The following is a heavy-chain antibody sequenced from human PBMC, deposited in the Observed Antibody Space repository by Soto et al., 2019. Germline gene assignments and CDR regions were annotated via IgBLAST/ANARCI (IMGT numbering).Heavy chain of an antibody. CDR1: GGTFSSYA. CDR3: ARGYCSGGSCYGARYYYGMDV. CDR2: IIPIFGTA. J-gene: IGHJ6*02. D-gene: IGHD2-15*01. V-gene: IGHV1-69*06. Sequence: QVQLVQSGAEVKKPGSSVKVSCKASGGTFSSYAISWVRQAPGQGLEWMGGIIPIFGTANYAQKFQGRVTITADKSTSTAYRELSSLRSEDTAVYYCARGYCSGGSCYGARYYYGMDVWGQGTTVTVSS.